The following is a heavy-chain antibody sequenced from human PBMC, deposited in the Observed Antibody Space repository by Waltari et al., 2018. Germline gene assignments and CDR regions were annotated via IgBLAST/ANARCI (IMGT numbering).Heavy chain of an antibody. CDR3: AKDGCNSGFYYFDY. D-gene: IGHD4-4*01. Sequence: EVQLVESGGGLVQRGRSLRLSCAASGLTFDDYAMHWLRQAPGKGLEWVSGISWNSGSIGYADSVKGGFITSSDNAKHSPYLQMYSLRAEDTALYYCAKDGCNSGFYYFDYWGQGTLVTVSS. V-gene: IGHV3-9*01. CDR2: ISWNSGSI. CDR1: GLTFDDYA. J-gene: IGHJ4*02.